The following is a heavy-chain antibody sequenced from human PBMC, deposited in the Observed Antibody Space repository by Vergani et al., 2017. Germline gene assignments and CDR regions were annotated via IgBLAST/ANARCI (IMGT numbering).Heavy chain of an antibody. CDR1: GGSFSGYY. CDR2: INHSGST. J-gene: IGHJ6*03. D-gene: IGHD3-22*01. Sequence: QVQLQQWGAGLLKPSETLSLTCAVYGGSFSGYYWSWIRQPPGKGLEWIGEINHSGSTNYNPSLKSRVTISVDPSKNQFSLKLSSVTAADTAVYYCAIGRGXGDSSGYYSKRRYYYYYYMDVWGKGTTVTVSS. CDR3: AIGRGXGDSSGYYSKRRYYYYYYMDV. V-gene: IGHV4-34*01.